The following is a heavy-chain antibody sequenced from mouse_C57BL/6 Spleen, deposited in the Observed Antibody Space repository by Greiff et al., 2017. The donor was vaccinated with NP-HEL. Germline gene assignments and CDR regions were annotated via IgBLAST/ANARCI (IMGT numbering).Heavy chain of an antibody. Sequence: QLQESGPELVKPGASVKISCKASGYSFTDYNMNWVKQSNGKSLEWIGVINPNYGTTSYNQKFKGKATLTVDQSSSTAYMQRNSLTAEDSAVYYCAIGSSYVGLAYWGQGTLVTVSA. CDR3: AIGSSYVGLAY. J-gene: IGHJ3*01. D-gene: IGHD1-1*01. CDR1: GYSFTDYN. V-gene: IGHV1-39*01. CDR2: INPNYGTT.